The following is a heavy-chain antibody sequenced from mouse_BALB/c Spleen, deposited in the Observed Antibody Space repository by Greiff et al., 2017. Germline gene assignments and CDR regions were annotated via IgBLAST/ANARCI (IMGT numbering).Heavy chain of an antibody. CDR2: ISTYYGDA. Sequence: VQLQQSGAELVRPGVSVKISCKGSGYTFTDYAMHWVKQSHAKSLEWIGVISTYYGDASYNQKFKGKATMTVDKSSSTAYMELARLTSEDSAIYYCARGDYYGSRRYFDYWGQGTTLTVSS. J-gene: IGHJ2*01. D-gene: IGHD1-1*01. CDR1: GYTFTDYA. V-gene: IGHV1S137*01. CDR3: ARGDYYGSRRYFDY.